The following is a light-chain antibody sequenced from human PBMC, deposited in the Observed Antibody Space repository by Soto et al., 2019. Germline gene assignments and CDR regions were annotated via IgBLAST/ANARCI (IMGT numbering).Light chain of an antibody. J-gene: IGLJ2*01. V-gene: IGLV2-14*03. CDR2: AVS. CDR1: SSDVGDHNS. CDR3: VSYTTSITVI. Sequence: QSALTQTASVSGSPGQSITISCTGTSSDVGDHNSVSWYQQQPGKAPKLMIYAVSNRPSGVSNRFSGSKSGNTASLTRSGLQAEDEADYYCVSYTTSITVIFGGGTKLTV.